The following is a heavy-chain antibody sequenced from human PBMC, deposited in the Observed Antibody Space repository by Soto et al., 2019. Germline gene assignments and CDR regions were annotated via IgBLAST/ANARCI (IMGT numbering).Heavy chain of an antibody. D-gene: IGHD3-22*01. V-gene: IGHV3-30*03. CDR1: GFTFSSYG. CDR3: ARDYYYDSSGLVY. Sequence: LRLSCAASGFTFSSYGMHWVRQAPGKGLEWVAFISNDGSKKYYVDSVKGRFAISRDNSKNTLYLEMNSLRAEDTAVYYCARDYYYDSSGLVYWGQGTLVTVS. CDR2: ISNDGSKK. J-gene: IGHJ4*02.